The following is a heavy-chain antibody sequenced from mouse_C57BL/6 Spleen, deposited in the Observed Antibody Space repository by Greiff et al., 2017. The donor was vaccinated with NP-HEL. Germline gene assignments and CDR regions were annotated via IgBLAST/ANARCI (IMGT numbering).Heavy chain of an antibody. CDR1: GFSLTSYG. CDR3: ASLTTVVAYYYAMDY. J-gene: IGHJ4*01. CDR2: IWSGGST. D-gene: IGHD1-1*01. V-gene: IGHV2-2*01. Sequence: QVQLQQSGPGLVQPSQSLSITCTVSGFSLTSYGVHWVRQSPGKGLEWLGVIWSGGSTDYNAAFISRLSISKDNSETQVFFKMNSLQADDTAIYYCASLTTVVAYYYAMDYWGQGTSVTVSS.